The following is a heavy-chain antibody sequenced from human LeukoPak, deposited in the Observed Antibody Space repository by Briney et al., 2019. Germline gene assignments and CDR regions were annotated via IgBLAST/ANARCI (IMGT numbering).Heavy chain of an antibody. D-gene: IGHD3-10*01. V-gene: IGHV4-61*01. CDR1: GGSISSSSYY. Sequence: PSETLSLTCTVSGGSISSSSYYWSWIRQPPGKGLEWIGYIYYSGSTNYNPSLKSRVTISVDTSKNQFSLKLSSVTAADTAVYYCARELGWFGDPSHYFDYWGQGTLVTVSS. CDR3: ARELGWFGDPSHYFDY. J-gene: IGHJ4*02. CDR2: IYYSGST.